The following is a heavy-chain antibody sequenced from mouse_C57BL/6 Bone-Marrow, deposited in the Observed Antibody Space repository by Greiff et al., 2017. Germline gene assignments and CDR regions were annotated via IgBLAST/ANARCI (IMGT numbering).Heavy chain of an antibody. CDR1: GFTFSSYG. CDR2: ISSGGSYT. Sequence: EVQLMESGGDLVKPGGSLKLSCAASGFTFSSYGMSWVRQTPDKRLEWVATISSGGSYTYYPDSVKGRFTISRDNAKNTLYLQMSSLKSEDTAMYYCARRGVRYYFDYWGQGTTLTVSS. J-gene: IGHJ2*01. D-gene: IGHD2-1*01. CDR3: ARRGVRYYFDY. V-gene: IGHV5-6*01.